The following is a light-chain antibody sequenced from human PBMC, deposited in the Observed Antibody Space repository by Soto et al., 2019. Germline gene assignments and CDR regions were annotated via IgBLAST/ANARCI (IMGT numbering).Light chain of an antibody. CDR2: DAS. CDR3: QQSNSFPCT. Sequence: DIQMTQSPSSVSASVGDRFTITCRASQGISSWLGWYQQKPGKAPKLLIYDASSLQSGVPSRFSGSGSGTDFTLTIRSLQPEDFATYYCQQSNSFPCTFGGGTKVEIK. J-gene: IGKJ4*01. CDR1: QGISSW. V-gene: IGKV1D-12*01.